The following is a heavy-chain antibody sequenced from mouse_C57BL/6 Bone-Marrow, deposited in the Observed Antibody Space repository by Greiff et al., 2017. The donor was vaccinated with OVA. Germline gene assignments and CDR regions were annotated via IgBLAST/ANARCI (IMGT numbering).Heavy chain of an antibody. CDR3: ARQAYYSPWFAY. CDR1: GFTFSDYY. D-gene: IGHD2-12*01. Sequence: DVHLVESGGGLVQPGGSLKLSCAASGFTFSDYYMYWVRQTPEKRLEWVAYISNGGGSTYYPDTVKGRFTISRDNAKNTLYLQMSRLKSEDTAMYYCARQAYYSPWFAYWGQGTLVTVSA. V-gene: IGHV5-12*01. J-gene: IGHJ3*01. CDR2: ISNGGGST.